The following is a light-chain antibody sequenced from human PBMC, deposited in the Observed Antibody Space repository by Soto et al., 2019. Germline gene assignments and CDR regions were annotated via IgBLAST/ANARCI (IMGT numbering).Light chain of an antibody. CDR2: DVS. CDR3: SSYTGSGTDV. Sequence: QSALTQPASVSGSPGQSITISCTGTSSDVGGYNYVSWYQHYPGKAPKLMIFDVSNRPSGVSDRFSGSKSGDTASLTISGLQAEDGADYYCSSYTGSGTDVFGTGTKLTVL. V-gene: IGLV2-14*03. CDR1: SSDVGGYNY. J-gene: IGLJ1*01.